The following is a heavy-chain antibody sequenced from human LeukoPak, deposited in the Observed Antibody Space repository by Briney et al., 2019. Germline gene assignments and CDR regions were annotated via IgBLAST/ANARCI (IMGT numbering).Heavy chain of an antibody. D-gene: IGHD3-16*01. Sequence: PGGSLRLSCAASGFTFSSYTMNWVRQAPGKGLEWVSAISGSGGSTYYADSVKGRFTISRDNSKNTLYLQINSLRAEDTAVYYCAKRGEILDYWGQGTLVTVSS. J-gene: IGHJ4*02. CDR2: ISGSGGST. CDR1: GFTFSSYT. V-gene: IGHV3-23*01. CDR3: AKRGEILDY.